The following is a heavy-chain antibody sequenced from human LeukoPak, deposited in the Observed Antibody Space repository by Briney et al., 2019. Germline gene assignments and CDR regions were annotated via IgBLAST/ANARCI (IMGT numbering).Heavy chain of an antibody. CDR3: ASPQSIAAAGTTGEHWFDP. V-gene: IGHV1-2*02. D-gene: IGHD6-13*01. Sequence: GASVKVSCKASGYTFTGYYMHWVRQAPGQGLEWMGWINPNSGGTNYAQKFQGRVTMNRDTSISTAYMELSRLRSDDTAVYYCASPQSIAAAGTTGEHWFDPWGQGTLVTVSS. CDR1: GYTFTGYY. J-gene: IGHJ5*02. CDR2: INPNSGGT.